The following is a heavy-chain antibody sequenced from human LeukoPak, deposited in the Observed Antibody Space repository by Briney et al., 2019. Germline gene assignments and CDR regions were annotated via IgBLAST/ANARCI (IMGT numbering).Heavy chain of an antibody. D-gene: IGHD3-10*01. CDR1: GFTFSSYA. Sequence: GGSLRLSCAASGFTFSSYAMSWVRQAPGKGLEWVSAISGSGGSTYYADSVKGRFTISRDNSKNTLYLQMNSLRAEDTAVYYCANVGSMVRGVITDPFDYWGQGTLVTVSS. J-gene: IGHJ4*02. CDR3: ANVGSMVRGVITDPFDY. CDR2: ISGSGGST. V-gene: IGHV3-23*01.